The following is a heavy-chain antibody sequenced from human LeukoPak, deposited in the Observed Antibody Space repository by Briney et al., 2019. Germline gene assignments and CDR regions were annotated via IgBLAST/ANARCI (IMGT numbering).Heavy chain of an antibody. V-gene: IGHV1-2*02. J-gene: IGHJ6*02. D-gene: IGHD3-10*01. CDR2: INPNSGGT. Sequence: GASVKVSCKASGYTFTGYYMHWVRQAPGQGLEWMGWINPNSGGTNYAQKFQGRVTMTRDTSTSTVYMELSSLRSEDTAVYYCARDRRGGYYGMDVWGQGTTVTVSS. CDR3: ARDRRGGYYGMDV. CDR1: GYTFTGYY.